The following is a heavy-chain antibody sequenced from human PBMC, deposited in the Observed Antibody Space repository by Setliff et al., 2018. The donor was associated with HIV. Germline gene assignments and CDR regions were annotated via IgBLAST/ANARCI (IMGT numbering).Heavy chain of an antibody. D-gene: IGHD6-19*01. Sequence: PGESLKISCKDSGYTFSNYCIAWVRQMPGKGLEWMGIIYPGNSDTTYSPSFQGQVTIAADKSISTAYLQWSSLKASETAMYYCAKHLSPGSGWYSKARGMDVWGQGTTVTVSS. CDR1: GYTFSNYC. V-gene: IGHV5-51*01. CDR3: AKHLSPGSGWYSKARGMDV. J-gene: IGHJ6*02. CDR2: IYPGNSDT.